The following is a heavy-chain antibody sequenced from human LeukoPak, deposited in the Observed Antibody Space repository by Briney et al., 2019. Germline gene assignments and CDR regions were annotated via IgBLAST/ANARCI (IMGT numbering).Heavy chain of an antibody. CDR3: ASASGLNDAFDI. CDR1: GGSFSGYY. D-gene: IGHD6-19*01. V-gene: IGHV4-34*01. J-gene: IGHJ3*02. CDR2: IYYSGST. Sequence: SETLSLTCAVYGGSFSGYYWSWIRQPPGKGLEWIENIYYSGSTYYNPSLRSRVTISIDTSKNQFSLKVKSVTAADTAVYYCASASGLNDAFDIWGQGTMVIVSS.